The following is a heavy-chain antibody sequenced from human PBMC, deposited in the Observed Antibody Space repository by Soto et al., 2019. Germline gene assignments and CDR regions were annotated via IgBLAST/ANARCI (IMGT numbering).Heavy chain of an antibody. CDR3: ASNDIVVGEDWFDP. CDR2: IYYSGST. CDR1: GGSISSGGYY. Sequence: QVQLQESGPGLVKPSQTLSLTCTVSGGSISSGGYYWSWIRQHPGKGLEWIGYIYYSGSTYYNPSLKSRFTIAVETSKNKFSLKLSSVTAADTAVYYCASNDIVVGEDWFDPWGQGTLVNVSS. V-gene: IGHV4-31*03. D-gene: IGHD2-2*01. J-gene: IGHJ5*02.